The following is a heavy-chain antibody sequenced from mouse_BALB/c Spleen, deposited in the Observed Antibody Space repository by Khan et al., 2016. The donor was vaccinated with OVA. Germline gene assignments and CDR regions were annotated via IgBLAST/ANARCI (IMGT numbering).Heavy chain of an antibody. V-gene: IGHV3-6*02. CDR3: SRWCRSCPSLFAY. Sequence: EVQLQESGPGLVKPSQSLSLTCSVTGYSITSGYFWNWIRQFPGNKLEWMGYIRYDGNSNYNPSLKNRISITRDTSKNQFFLQLNSVTPEDTATXSCSRWCRSCPSLFAYWGQGTLVTVSA. CDR2: IRYDGNS. J-gene: IGHJ3*01. D-gene: IGHD1-1*02. CDR1: GYSITSGYF.